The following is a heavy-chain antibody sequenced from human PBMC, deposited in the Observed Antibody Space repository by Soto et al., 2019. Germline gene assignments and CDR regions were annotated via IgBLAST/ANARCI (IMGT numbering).Heavy chain of an antibody. D-gene: IGHD5-12*01. J-gene: IGHJ6*02. CDR1: GFTFSSYG. V-gene: IGHV3-33*01. Sequence: QVQLVEAGGGVVQPGRSLRLSCAASGFTFSSYGMHWVRQAPGKGLEWVAVIWFDGSNKWYADSVKGRFTISRDNSKNTLYLQMNSLSAEDTAVYSCARDRGYSGYDSPRYYYGMDVWGQGTTVTVSS. CDR3: ARDRGYSGYDSPRYYYGMDV. CDR2: IWFDGSNK.